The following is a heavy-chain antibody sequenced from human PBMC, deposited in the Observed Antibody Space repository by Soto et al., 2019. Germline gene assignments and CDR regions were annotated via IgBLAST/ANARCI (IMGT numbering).Heavy chain of an antibody. CDR3: AREIFAAAYAATSAFDL. Sequence: GGSLRLSCAASGFTFSSHAMGWLRQAPGTGPEWVAFVDGSGYDTSYAETVKGRFTISRDNSDNSLYLHLDSLRAEDTGRYFCAREIFAAAYAATSAFDLWGQGTLVTVSS. D-gene: IGHD2-8*01. V-gene: IGHV3-23*01. CDR2: VDGSGYDT. J-gene: IGHJ4*02. CDR1: GFTFSSHA.